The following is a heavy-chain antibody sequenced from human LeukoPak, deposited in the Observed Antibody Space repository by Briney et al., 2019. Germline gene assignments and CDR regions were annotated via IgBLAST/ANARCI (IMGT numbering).Heavy chain of an antibody. Sequence: SETLSLTCTVSGGSISSYYWSWIRQPPGKGLEWIGYIYYSGSTNYNPSLKSRVTISVDTSKNQFSLKLSSVTAADTAVYYCARGGVVTTEEIDYWGQGTLVTVSS. CDR3: ARGGVVTTEEIDY. D-gene: IGHD2-21*02. CDR2: IYYSGST. J-gene: IGHJ4*02. CDR1: GGSISSYY. V-gene: IGHV4-59*08.